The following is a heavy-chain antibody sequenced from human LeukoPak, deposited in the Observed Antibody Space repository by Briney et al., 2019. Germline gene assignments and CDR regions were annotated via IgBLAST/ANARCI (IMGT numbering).Heavy chain of an antibody. CDR2: IYSSGST. Sequence: PSETLSLTCTVSGGSISSYYWSWMRQPAGKGLEWIGRIYSSGSTNYNPSLKSRVTMSVATSKNQFSLKLSSVTAADTAVYYCARALPCGSTGCYGFWFDPWGQGTLVTVSS. J-gene: IGHJ5*02. D-gene: IGHD2-2*01. CDR1: GGSISSYY. V-gene: IGHV4-4*07. CDR3: ARALPCGSTGCYGFWFDP.